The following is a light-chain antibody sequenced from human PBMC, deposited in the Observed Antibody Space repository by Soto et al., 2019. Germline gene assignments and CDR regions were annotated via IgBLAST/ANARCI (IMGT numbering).Light chain of an antibody. CDR2: DVS. J-gene: IGLJ1*01. Sequence: QSALTQPASVSGSPGRWTTISCTGTSSDVGGYNYVSWYQQHPGKAPKLMIYDVSNRPSGVSNRFSGSKSGNTASLTISGLQAEDEADYYCSSYTSSSNYVFGTGTKVTVL. CDR1: SSDVGGYNY. V-gene: IGLV2-14*01. CDR3: SSYTSSSNYV.